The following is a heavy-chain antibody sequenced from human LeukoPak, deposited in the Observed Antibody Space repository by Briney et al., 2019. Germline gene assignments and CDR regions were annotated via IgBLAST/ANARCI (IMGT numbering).Heavy chain of an antibody. Sequence: SETLSLTCTVSGCSISSSTYYWGWLRQPPGRGREWFGSLYYSGSTYDNPSLESRVTISVDTSKNQLSPKLSSVTAADTAIYYCARHSPVATEAFDIWGQGTMATVSS. D-gene: IGHD2-2*01. CDR3: ARHSPVATEAFDI. J-gene: IGHJ3*02. V-gene: IGHV4-39*01. CDR1: GCSISSSTYY. CDR2: LYYSGST.